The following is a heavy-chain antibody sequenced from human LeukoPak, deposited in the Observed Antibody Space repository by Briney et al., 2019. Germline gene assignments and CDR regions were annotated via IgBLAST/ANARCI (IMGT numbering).Heavy chain of an antibody. V-gene: IGHV4-4*07. CDR2: IYTRGST. CDR1: GGSISTYY. Sequence: PSETLSLTCTVSGGSISTYYWSWIRQPAGKGLEWIGRIYTRGSTNYNPSLKSRVTMSVDTSKNHFSLKLSSVTAADTAIYYCARVGKCYYDRTGAFDIWGPGTMVTVSS. D-gene: IGHD3-22*01. J-gene: IGHJ3*02. CDR3: ARVGKCYYDRTGAFDI.